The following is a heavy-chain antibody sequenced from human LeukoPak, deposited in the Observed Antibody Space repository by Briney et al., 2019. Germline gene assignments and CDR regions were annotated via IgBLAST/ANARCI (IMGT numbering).Heavy chain of an antibody. CDR1: GFTFSSYS. D-gene: IGHD3-22*01. CDR2: ISYDGINK. Sequence: GGSLRLSCAASGFTFSSYSMHWVRQAPGKGLEWVAVISYDGINKYYADSVKGRFTISRDNSKNTLYLQMNSLRTEDTAVYYCARDPLDSSGLMNWFDPWGQGTLVTVSS. CDR3: ARDPLDSSGLMNWFDP. V-gene: IGHV3-30-3*01. J-gene: IGHJ5*02.